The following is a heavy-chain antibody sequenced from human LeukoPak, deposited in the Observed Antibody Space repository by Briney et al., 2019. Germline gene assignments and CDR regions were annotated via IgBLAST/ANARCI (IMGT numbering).Heavy chain of an antibody. Sequence: SETLSLTCTVSGGSISSSSYYWGWIRQPPGKGLEWIGSIYYSGSTYYNPSLKSRVTISVDTSKNQFSLKLSSVTAADTAVYYCAKAGIVVVPAAIEGFDYWGQGTLVTVSS. V-gene: IGHV4-39*07. CDR1: GGSISSSSYY. J-gene: IGHJ4*02. CDR3: AKAGIVVVPAAIEGFDY. D-gene: IGHD2-2*02. CDR2: IYYSGST.